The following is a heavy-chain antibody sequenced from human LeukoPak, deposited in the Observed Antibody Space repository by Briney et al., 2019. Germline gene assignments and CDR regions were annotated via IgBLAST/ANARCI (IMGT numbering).Heavy chain of an antibody. Sequence: GGSLRLSCAASGFTFSSYWMSWVRQAPGKGLEWVANIKQDGSEKYYVDSVKGRFTISRDHSKNTLYLQMNSLRAEDTAVYYCARAGLLTGYYLDYWGQGTLVTVSS. V-gene: IGHV3-7*01. J-gene: IGHJ4*02. CDR3: ARAGLLTGYYLDY. CDR1: GFTFSSYW. CDR2: IKQDGSEK. D-gene: IGHD3-9*01.